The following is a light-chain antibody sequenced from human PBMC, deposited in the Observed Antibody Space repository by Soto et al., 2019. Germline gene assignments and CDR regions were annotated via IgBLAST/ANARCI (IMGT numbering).Light chain of an antibody. V-gene: IGKV1-39*01. CDR3: QKRSSIPYT. J-gene: IGKJ2*01. CDR2: AAS. CDR1: QTISTY. Sequence: DIQMTQSPSSLSASVGDRVTITCRASQTISTYLNWYQQNPGKAPKLLIYAASNLQNGVPSRFSGRGSGTDCTLTISSLQPEDFATYSCQKRSSIPYTFGQGTKLQIK.